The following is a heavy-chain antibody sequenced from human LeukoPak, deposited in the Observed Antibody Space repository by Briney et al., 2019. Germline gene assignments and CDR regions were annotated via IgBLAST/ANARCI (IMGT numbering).Heavy chain of an antibody. Sequence: GGSLRLSCVVSGFTFSLYWMNWVRQAPGKGLEWVSYISSSSSTIYYADSVKGRFTISRDNAKNSLYLQMNSLRAEDTAVYYCARVIGYSSGWPFDYWGQGTLVTVSS. CDR3: ARVIGYSSGWPFDY. V-gene: IGHV3-48*04. CDR2: ISSSSSTI. D-gene: IGHD6-19*01. CDR1: GFTFSLYW. J-gene: IGHJ4*02.